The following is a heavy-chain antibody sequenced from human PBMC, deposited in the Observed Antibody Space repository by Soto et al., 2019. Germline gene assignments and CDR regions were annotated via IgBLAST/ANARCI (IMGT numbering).Heavy chain of an antibody. CDR2: INPNGGST. CDR1: GYIFTNFY. V-gene: IGHV1-46*03. CDR3: TRGLASGDY. Sequence: QVQLVQPGAEVKKPGASVKFSCKASGYIFTNFYIHWVRQAPGQGLDWIGIINPNGGSTNYAQNFQGRVTMTRDTSTSTVYMDLSSLRSEDTAVYYCTRGLASGDYWGQGNLITVSS. D-gene: IGHD6-6*01. J-gene: IGHJ4*02.